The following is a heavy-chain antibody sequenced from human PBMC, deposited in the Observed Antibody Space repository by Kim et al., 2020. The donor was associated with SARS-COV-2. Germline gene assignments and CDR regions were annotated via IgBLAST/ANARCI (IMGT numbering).Heavy chain of an antibody. CDR3: ARNRDAFDT. V-gene: IGHV3-11*01. Sequence: GSTIHYADSMKGRFTISRDNAKNSLYLQMNNLRAEDTAMYYCARNRDAFDTWGQGTMVTVSS. CDR2: GSTI. J-gene: IGHJ3*02.